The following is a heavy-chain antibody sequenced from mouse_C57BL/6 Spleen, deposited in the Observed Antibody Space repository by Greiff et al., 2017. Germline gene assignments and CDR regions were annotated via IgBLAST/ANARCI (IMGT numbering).Heavy chain of an antibody. CDR2: IYPSDSET. D-gene: IGHD4-1*01. CDR1: GYTFTSYW. J-gene: IGHJ2*01. V-gene: IGHV1-61*01. Sequence: QVQLKQPGAELVRPGSSVKLSCKASGYTFTSYWMDWVKQRPGQGLEWIGNIYPSDSETHYNQKFKDKATLTVDKSSSTAYMQLSSLTSEDSAVYYCARSANWVDYWGQGTTLTVSS. CDR3: ARSANWVDY.